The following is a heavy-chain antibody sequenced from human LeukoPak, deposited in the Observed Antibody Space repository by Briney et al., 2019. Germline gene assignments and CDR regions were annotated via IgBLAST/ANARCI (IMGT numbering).Heavy chain of an antibody. V-gene: IGHV3-21*01. CDR1: GFTFSSYS. Sequence: GGSLRLSCAASGFTFSSYSMNWVRQAPGKGLESVSSISSSSSYIYYADSVKGRFTISRDNAKNSLYLQMNSLRAEDTAVYYCARGTSYFMVRGVVDYWGQGTLVTVSS. CDR3: ARGTSYFMVRGVVDY. CDR2: ISSSSSYI. J-gene: IGHJ4*02. D-gene: IGHD3-10*01.